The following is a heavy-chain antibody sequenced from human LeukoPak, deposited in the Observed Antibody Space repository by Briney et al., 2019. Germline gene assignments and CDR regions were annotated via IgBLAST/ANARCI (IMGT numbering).Heavy chain of an antibody. J-gene: IGHJ6*03. CDR2: VNPNSGGT. CDR1: GYTFTGYY. Sequence: ASVKVSCKASGYTFTGYYIHWVRQAPGQGPEWMGRVNPNSGGTNYAQQFQARVTMTRDTSISTAYMELNRLRPDDTAVYYCAREENYYYMDVWGKGTTVTVSS. CDR3: AREENYYYMDV. V-gene: IGHV1-2*06.